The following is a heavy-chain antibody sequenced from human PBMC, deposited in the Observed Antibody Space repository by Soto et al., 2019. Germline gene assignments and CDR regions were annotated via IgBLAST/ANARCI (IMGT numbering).Heavy chain of an antibody. V-gene: IGHV4-39*07. CDR2: IYYSGST. J-gene: IGHJ4*02. D-gene: IGHD6-13*01. Sequence: SETLSLTCTVSGGSISSSSYYWGWIRQPPGKGLEWIGSIYYSGSTNYNPSLKSRVTISVDTSKNQFSLKLSSVTAADTAVYYCARGRYSSSWYAYWGQGTLVTVPQ. CDR1: GGSISSSSYY. CDR3: ARGRYSSSWYAY.